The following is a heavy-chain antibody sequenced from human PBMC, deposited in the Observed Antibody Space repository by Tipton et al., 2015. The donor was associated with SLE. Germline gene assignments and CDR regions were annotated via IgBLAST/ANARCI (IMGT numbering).Heavy chain of an antibody. CDR1: GGSVSSGSYY. Sequence: TLSLTCTVSGGSVSSGSYYWSWIRQPPGKGLEWIGYIYYSGSTYYNPSLKSRVTLSVDTSKNQFSLKLSSVTAADTAVYYCARAGGSSGWCDYWGQGTLVTVSS. CDR2: IYYSGST. D-gene: IGHD6-19*01. CDR3: ARAGGSSGWCDY. V-gene: IGHV4-30-4*08. J-gene: IGHJ4*02.